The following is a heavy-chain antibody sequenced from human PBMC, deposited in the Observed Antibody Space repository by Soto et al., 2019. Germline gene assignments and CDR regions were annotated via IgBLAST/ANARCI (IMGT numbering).Heavy chain of an antibody. CDR1: GYAFTSYG. D-gene: IGHD3-22*01. Sequence: ASVKVSCKASGYAFTSYGISWVRQAPGQGLEWMGWISAYNGNTNYAQKLQGRVTMTTDTSTSTAYMELRSLRSDDTAVYYCARDLMDYYDSSGYDNWFDPWGQGTLVTVSS. CDR3: ARDLMDYYDSSGYDNWFDP. V-gene: IGHV1-18*01. CDR2: ISAYNGNT. J-gene: IGHJ5*02.